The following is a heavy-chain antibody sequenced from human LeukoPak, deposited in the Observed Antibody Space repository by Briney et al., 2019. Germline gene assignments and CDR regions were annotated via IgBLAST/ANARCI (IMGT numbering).Heavy chain of an antibody. CDR2: INPNSGGT. CDR3: ARASIWDFIAGPQPPHNWFDP. V-gene: IGHV1-2*02. D-gene: IGHD6-13*01. J-gene: IGHJ5*02. CDR1: GYTFTGYY. Sequence: ASVKVSCKASGYTFTGYYMHWVRQAPGQGLEWMGWINPNSGGTNYAQKFQGRVTMTRDTSISTAYMELSRLRSDDTAVYYCARASIWDFIAGPQPPHNWFDPWGQGTLVTVSS.